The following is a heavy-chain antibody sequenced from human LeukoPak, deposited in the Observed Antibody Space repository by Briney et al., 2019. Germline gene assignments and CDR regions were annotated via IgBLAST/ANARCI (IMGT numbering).Heavy chain of an antibody. V-gene: IGHV4-4*07. CDR1: GGSISTYY. J-gene: IGHJ4*02. CDR3: AREVSGSDYYRAYDY. CDR2: LSSSGAT. D-gene: IGHD3-3*01. Sequence: SETLSLTCTVSGGSISTYYWSWIRQPAGKGLEWIGRLSSSGATNYNTSLKSRVTMSVDTSTNQLSLNLTSVTAADTAVYYCAREVSGSDYYRAYDYWGQGTLVTVSS.